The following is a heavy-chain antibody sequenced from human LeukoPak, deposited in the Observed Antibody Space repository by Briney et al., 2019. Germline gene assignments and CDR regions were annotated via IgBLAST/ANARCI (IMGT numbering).Heavy chain of an antibody. CDR2: IRYDASNK. Sequence: GGSLRLSCAAPGFTFSNYGMHWVRQAPGKGLEWVAFIRYDASNKYYADSVKGRFTISRDNSKNTLYLQMNSLRAEDTAVYYCAKGVWFGDQPASDYWGQGTLVTVSS. J-gene: IGHJ4*02. CDR1: GFTFSNYG. D-gene: IGHD3-10*01. CDR3: AKGVWFGDQPASDY. V-gene: IGHV3-30*02.